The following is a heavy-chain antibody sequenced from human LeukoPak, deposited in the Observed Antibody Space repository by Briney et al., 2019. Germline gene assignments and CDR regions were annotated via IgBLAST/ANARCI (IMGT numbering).Heavy chain of an antibody. D-gene: IGHD7-27*01. CDR2: MNPNSGNT. J-gene: IGHJ4*02. CDR1: GYTFTIYD. CDR3: ARGWGWTEDY. Sequence: GASVKVSCKASGYTFTIYDINWVRQATGRGLEWMGWMNPNSGNTGYAQKFQGRVTMTSNTSISTAYMELSSLRSEDTAVYYCARGWGWTEDYWGQGTLVTVSS. V-gene: IGHV1-8*01.